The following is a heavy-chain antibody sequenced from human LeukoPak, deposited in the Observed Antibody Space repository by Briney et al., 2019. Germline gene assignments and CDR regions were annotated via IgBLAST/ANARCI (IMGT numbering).Heavy chain of an antibody. CDR2: ISSSSSYI. Sequence: PGGSLRLSCAASGFTFSSYSMNWVRQAPGKGLEWVSSISSSSSYIYYADSVKGRFTISRDNAKNSLYLQMNSLRAEDTAVYYCARGLGCGGDCQGLYYMDVWGKGTTVTVSS. J-gene: IGHJ6*03. D-gene: IGHD2-21*02. CDR1: GFTFSSYS. V-gene: IGHV3-21*01. CDR3: ARGLGCGGDCQGLYYMDV.